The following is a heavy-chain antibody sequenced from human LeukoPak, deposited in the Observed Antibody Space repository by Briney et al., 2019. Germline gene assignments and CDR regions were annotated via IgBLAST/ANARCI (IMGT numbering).Heavy chain of an antibody. D-gene: IGHD3-3*01. J-gene: IGHJ5*02. Sequence: SETLSLTCAVYVGSFSGYYWGWIRQPPGKGLEWIGSIYHSGSTYYNPSLKSRVTISVDTSKNQSSLKLSSVTAADTAVYYCAREARITIFGVVIIRWFDPWGQGTLVTVSS. V-gene: IGHV4-38-2*02. CDR3: AREARITIFGVVIIRWFDP. CDR1: VGSFSGYY. CDR2: IYHSGST.